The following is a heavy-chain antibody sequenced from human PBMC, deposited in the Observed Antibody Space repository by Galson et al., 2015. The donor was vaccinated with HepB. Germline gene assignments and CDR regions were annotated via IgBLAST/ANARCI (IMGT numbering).Heavy chain of an antibody. Sequence: SVKVSCKASGYTFTSYPMRWVRQAPGQRPEWMGWISVGTGNINYSQKFRDRVTITRDTSATTAYMELSSLRSEDTAVYYCARDQGAHSGNYYFDYWGQGTLVTVSS. V-gene: IGHV1-3*01. CDR3: ARDQGAHSGNYYFDY. J-gene: IGHJ4*02. CDR1: GYTFTSYP. CDR2: ISVGTGNI. D-gene: IGHD1-26*01.